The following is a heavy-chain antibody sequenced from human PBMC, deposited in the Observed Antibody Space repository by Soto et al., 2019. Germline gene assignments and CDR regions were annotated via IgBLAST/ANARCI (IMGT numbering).Heavy chain of an antibody. Sequence: QVQLVQPGAEVKKPGASVKVSCKTSGYTFTSYAIHWVRQAPVQGLEWMGWLNIGNGNTQYSPKLHDRVTLTRETSGSTAYMELSRLLSEDTAVYYCAREPLCGGRCYVHVFDPWGQGTLVTFSS. V-gene: IGHV1-3*04. CDR1: GYTFTSYA. J-gene: IGHJ5*02. CDR3: AREPLCGGRCYVHVFDP. CDR2: LNIGNGNT. D-gene: IGHD2-15*01.